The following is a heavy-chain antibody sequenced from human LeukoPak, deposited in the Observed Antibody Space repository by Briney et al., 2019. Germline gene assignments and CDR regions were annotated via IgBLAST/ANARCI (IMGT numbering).Heavy chain of an antibody. J-gene: IGHJ4*02. Sequence: GASVKVSCKASGYSFVLYGISWVRQAPGQGPEWMGWISTYNGNTKYAEKFQGRVTMTTDTTTSTAYMELRSLRSDDTAVYYCARDEHYGIFVNVDYWGQGTLVTVSS. CDR3: ARDEHYGIFVNVDY. CDR1: GYSFVLYG. D-gene: IGHD4-17*01. V-gene: IGHV1-18*01. CDR2: ISTYNGNT.